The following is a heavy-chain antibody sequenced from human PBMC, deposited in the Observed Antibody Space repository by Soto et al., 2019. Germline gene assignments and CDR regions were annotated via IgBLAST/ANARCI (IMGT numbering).Heavy chain of an antibody. V-gene: IGHV4-61*01. CDR1: GGSVSSGSYY. CDR3: ARAQSGSYSLDY. J-gene: IGHJ4*02. CDR2: IYYSGST. D-gene: IGHD1-26*01. Sequence: PSEXLSLTCTVSGGSVSSGSYYWSWIRQPPGKGLEWIGYIYYSGSTNYNPSLKSRVTISVDTSKNQFSLKLSSVTAADTAVYYCARAQSGSYSLDYWGQGTLVTVSS.